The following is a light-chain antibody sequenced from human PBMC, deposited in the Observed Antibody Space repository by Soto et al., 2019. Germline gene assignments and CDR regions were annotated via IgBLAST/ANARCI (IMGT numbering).Light chain of an antibody. V-gene: IGKV1-9*01. CDR1: QGITNF. J-gene: IGKJ4*01. CDR3: QQLNSYPLT. CDR2: AAS. Sequence: DIQLTQSPSFLSASVGDRVTITCRASQGITNFLAWYQQKPGTAPKRLISAASALQRGVPSRFSGRGSGTDFTLTISSLQPEDSATYYCQQLNSYPLTFGGGTKVDIK.